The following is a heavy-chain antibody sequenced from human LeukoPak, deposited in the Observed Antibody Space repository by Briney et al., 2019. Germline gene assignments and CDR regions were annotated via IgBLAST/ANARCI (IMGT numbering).Heavy chain of an antibody. J-gene: IGHJ6*03. CDR2: IYYSGST. D-gene: IGHD3-10*01. V-gene: IGHV4-59*01. CDR1: GGSISSYY. CDR3: ARAAMLGSGSYYPLYYMDV. Sequence: SETLSLTCTVSGGSISSYYWSWIRQPPGKGLEWIGYIYYSGSTNYNPSLKSRVTISVDTSKNQFSLKLSSVTAADTAVYYCARAAMLGSGSYYPLYYMDVWGKGTTVTISS.